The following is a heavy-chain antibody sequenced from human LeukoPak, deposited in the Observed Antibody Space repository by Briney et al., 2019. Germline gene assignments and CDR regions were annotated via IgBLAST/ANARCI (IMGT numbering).Heavy chain of an antibody. V-gene: IGHV1-18*01. CDR1: GYTFTSYG. J-gene: IGHJ4*02. D-gene: IGHD2-2*01. CDR2: ISAYNGNT. CDR3: ARYKSEVVPAANNDY. Sequence: ASVKVSCKASGYTFTSYGISWVRQAPGQGLEWMGWISAYNGNTNYAQKLQGRVTMTTDTSTSTAYMELRSLRSDDTAVYYCARYKSEVVPAANNDYWGQGTLVTVSS.